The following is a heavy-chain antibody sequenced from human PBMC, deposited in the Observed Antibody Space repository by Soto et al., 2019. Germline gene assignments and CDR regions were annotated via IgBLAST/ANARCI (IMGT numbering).Heavy chain of an antibody. CDR3: ARSDDITSYSLVL. Sequence: ASVKVSCEASGYTFTISYMHWVRQAPGQVLEWMGWMNPRSGGTKYAQAFQDRVTMTRDASISTAYMEVTSLRHGDTAVYFCARSDDITSYSLVLWGPGTLFAVSS. CDR2: MNPRSGGT. V-gene: IGHV1-2*02. CDR1: GYTFTISY. D-gene: IGHD3-10*01. J-gene: IGHJ4*02.